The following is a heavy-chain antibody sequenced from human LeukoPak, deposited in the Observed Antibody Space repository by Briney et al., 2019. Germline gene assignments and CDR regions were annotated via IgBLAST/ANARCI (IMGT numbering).Heavy chain of an antibody. CDR2: IYSGGST. V-gene: IGHV3-66*01. D-gene: IGHD3-10*01. J-gene: IGHJ4*02. CDR3: ARDRYYGSGRGFDY. Sequence: GGSLRLSCAASGFTVSSNYMSWVRQAPGKGLEWVSVIYSGGSTYYADSVKGRFTISRDNSKNTLYLQMNSLRAEDTAVYYCARDRYYGSGRGFDYWGQGTLVTVSS. CDR1: GFTVSSNY.